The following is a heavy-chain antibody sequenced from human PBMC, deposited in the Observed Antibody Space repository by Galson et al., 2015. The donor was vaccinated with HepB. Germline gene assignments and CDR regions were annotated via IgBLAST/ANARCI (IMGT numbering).Heavy chain of an antibody. CDR1: GFSFSNYG. Sequence: SLRLSCASSGFSFSNYGIHWVRQAPGKGLEWMAAISYDGSFRYYADSVKGRFTVSRDPSRSMLYLQMNSLRVEDTAVYYCGKGGLGQINMMINRILGFDPWGQGTQFTVSS. CDR3: GKGGLGQINMMINRILGFDP. V-gene: IGHV3-30*18. CDR2: ISYDGSFR. J-gene: IGHJ5*02. D-gene: IGHD3-22*01.